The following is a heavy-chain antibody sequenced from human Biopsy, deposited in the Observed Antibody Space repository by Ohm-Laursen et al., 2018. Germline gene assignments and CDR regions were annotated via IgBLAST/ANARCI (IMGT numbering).Heavy chain of an antibody. Sequence: GSLRLSCAASGFTFSNYAMGWVRQAPGKGLEWVSAISGSAGSTNYADSVKGRFTISRDNSKNTLYLQLNSLRAEDTALYYCAKINPSSIYYYYGMDVWGQGTTVTVSS. J-gene: IGHJ6*02. CDR1: GFTFSNYA. V-gene: IGHV3-23*01. CDR3: AKINPSSIYYYYGMDV. CDR2: ISGSAGST.